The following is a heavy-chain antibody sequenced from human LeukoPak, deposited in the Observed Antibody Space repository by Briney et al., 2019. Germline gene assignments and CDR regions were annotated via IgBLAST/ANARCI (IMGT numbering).Heavy chain of an antibody. V-gene: IGHV3-48*01. CDR1: GFTFSSYS. D-gene: IGHD3-22*01. Sequence: GGSLRLSCAASGFTFSSYSMNWVRQAPGKGLEWVSYISSSSSTIYYADSVKGRFTISRDNAKNSLYLQMNSLRAEDTAVYYCAREPHYYDSSGTDYWGQGTLVTVSS. CDR2: ISSSSSTI. CDR3: AREPHYYDSSGTDY. J-gene: IGHJ4*02.